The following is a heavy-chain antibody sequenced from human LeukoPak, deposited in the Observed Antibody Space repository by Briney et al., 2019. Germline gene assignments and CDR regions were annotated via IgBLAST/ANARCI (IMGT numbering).Heavy chain of an antibody. CDR3: ARQPSGYSNLDS. V-gene: IGHV3-53*01. CDR1: GFTFSSFW. Sequence: QPGGSLRLSCAASGFTFSSFWMHWVRQAPGKGLVWVSVIYSGGSTYYADSVKGRFTISRDNSKNTLYLQMNSLRAEDTAVYYCARQPSGYSNLDSWGQGTLVTVSS. J-gene: IGHJ4*02. D-gene: IGHD3-22*01. CDR2: IYSGGST.